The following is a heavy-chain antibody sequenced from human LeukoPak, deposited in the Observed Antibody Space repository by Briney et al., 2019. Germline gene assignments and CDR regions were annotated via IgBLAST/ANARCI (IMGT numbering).Heavy chain of an antibody. D-gene: IGHD3-22*01. J-gene: IGHJ4*02. CDR3: ARDLFYDSSGYWNY. CDR1: GFAFSDYY. CDR2: ISSSGSTI. Sequence: GSLRLSCAASGFAFSDYYMSWIRQAPGKGLEWVSYISSSGSTIYYADSVKGRFTISRDNAKNSLYLQMNSLRAEDTAVYYCARDLFYDSSGYWNYWGQGTLVTVSS. V-gene: IGHV3-11*04.